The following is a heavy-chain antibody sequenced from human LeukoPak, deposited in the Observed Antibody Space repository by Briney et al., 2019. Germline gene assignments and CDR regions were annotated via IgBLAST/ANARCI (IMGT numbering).Heavy chain of an antibody. V-gene: IGHV3-20*04. Sequence: PGGSLRLSCGASGFTFGTYWMHWVRQAPGKGLEWVSGINWNGGSTGYADSVKGRFTISRDNAKNSLYLQMNSLRAEDTALYYCARVHYYYYYMDVWGKGTTVTVSS. CDR3: ARVHYYYYYMDV. J-gene: IGHJ6*03. CDR2: INWNGGST. CDR1: GFTFGTYW.